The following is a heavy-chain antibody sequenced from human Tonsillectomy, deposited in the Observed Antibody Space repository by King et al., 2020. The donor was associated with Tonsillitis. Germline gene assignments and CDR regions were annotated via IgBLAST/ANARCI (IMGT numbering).Heavy chain of an antibody. V-gene: IGHV1-2*02. CDR2: INPNSGGT. D-gene: IGHD2-2*01. CDR3: ARYCTSATCSALVAMDV. Sequence: QLVQSGAEVKKPGASVKVSCEASGYTFTGYYIHWVRQAPGQGLEWMGWINPNSGGTNYAQNFQDRVTMTRDTSFSTAYMELSRLRSDDTAIYFCARYCTSATCSALVAMDVWGQGTTVTVSS. CDR1: GYTFTGYY. J-gene: IGHJ6*02.